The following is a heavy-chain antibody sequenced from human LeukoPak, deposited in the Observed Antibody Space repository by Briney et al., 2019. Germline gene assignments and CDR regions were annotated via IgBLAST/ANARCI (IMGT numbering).Heavy chain of an antibody. CDR3: AKDSSGWRDAFDI. Sequence: PGGSLRLSCAASGFTFTNFAMHWVRQAPGKGLEWVAVISNDERNKYYADSVKGRFTISRDNAKNSLYPQMNSLRAEDTALYYCAKDSSGWRDAFDIWGQGTMVTVSS. CDR2: ISNDERNK. D-gene: IGHD6-19*01. J-gene: IGHJ3*02. V-gene: IGHV3-30*04. CDR1: GFTFTNFA.